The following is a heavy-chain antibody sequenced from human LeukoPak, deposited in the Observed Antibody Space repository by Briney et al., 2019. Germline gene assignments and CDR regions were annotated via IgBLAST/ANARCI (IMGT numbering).Heavy chain of an antibody. Sequence: ASVKVSCKASGYTFTSYYMHWVRQAPGQGLEWMGIINPSGGSTSYAQKFQGRVTMTRDTSTSTVYMELSSLRSEDTAVYYCASQGYCSGGSCHGLAFDIWGQGTMVTVSS. CDR3: ASQGYCSGGSCHGLAFDI. CDR1: GYTFTSYY. V-gene: IGHV1-46*01. D-gene: IGHD2-15*01. CDR2: INPSGGST. J-gene: IGHJ3*02.